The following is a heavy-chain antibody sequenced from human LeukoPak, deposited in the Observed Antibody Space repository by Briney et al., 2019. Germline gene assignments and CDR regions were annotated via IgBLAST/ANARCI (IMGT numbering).Heavy chain of an antibody. CDR1: GVSINTCCYS. CDR3: ARGRSYGFDFDS. D-gene: IGHD5-18*01. V-gene: IGHV4-61*01. Sequence: SETLSLTCDVSGVSINTCCYSWTWIRQPPGKGLEWIGYKYYSGSTRYNSSLRSRLTISLDSSKNQFSLRLTSVTAADTAVYYCARGRSYGFDFDSWGPGTLVIASS. CDR2: KYYSGST. J-gene: IGHJ4*02.